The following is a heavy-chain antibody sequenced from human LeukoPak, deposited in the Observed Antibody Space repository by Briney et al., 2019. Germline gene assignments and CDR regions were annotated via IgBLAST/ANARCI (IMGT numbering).Heavy chain of an antibody. CDR3: ASGRQLGY. J-gene: IGHJ4*02. D-gene: IGHD6-13*01. CDR1: GFTFSSYG. V-gene: IGHV3-7*01. Sequence: GGSLRLSCAASGFTFSSYGMHWVRQAPGKGLEWVANIKEDGSEKYYVDSVKGRFTISRDNARNSLYLQMNSLRAEDTAVYYCASGRQLGYWGQGTLVTVSS. CDR2: IKEDGSEK.